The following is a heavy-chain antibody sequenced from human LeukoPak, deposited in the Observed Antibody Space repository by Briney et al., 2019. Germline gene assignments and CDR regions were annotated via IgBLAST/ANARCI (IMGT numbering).Heavy chain of an antibody. CDR2: INPKSGDT. CDR3: ARDVMETPMWEFDY. J-gene: IGHJ4*02. Sequence: ASVKASCKASGYTFTGYRMHWVRQAPGQGLEWMGWINPKSGDTKYTQKFQDRVTLTRDTSISTAYMELSRLRSDDTALYYCARDVMETPMWEFDYWGQGALVTVSS. CDR1: GYTFTGYR. D-gene: IGHD5-18*01. V-gene: IGHV1-2*02.